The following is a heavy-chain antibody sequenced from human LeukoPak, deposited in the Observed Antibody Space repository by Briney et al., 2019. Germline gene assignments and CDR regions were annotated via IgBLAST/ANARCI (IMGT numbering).Heavy chain of an antibody. CDR1: GGSISSYY. Sequence: SETLSLTCTVSGGSISSYYWSWIRQPPGKGLEWIGYIYYSGSTNYNPSLKSRVTISVDTSKNQFSLKLSSVTAADTAVYYCAREPETSGYYHAFDIWGQGTMVTVSS. CDR2: IYYSGST. D-gene: IGHD3-3*01. V-gene: IGHV4-59*01. CDR3: AREPETSGYYHAFDI. J-gene: IGHJ3*02.